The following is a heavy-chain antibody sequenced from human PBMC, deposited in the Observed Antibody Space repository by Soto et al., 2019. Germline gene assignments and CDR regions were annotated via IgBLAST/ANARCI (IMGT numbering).Heavy chain of an antibody. D-gene: IGHD5-12*01. CDR1: GGSISTYY. CDR2: IYYSGST. Sequence: SETLYLTCTVSGGSISTYYWSWIRQSPGKGLEWIGYIYYSGSTNYNPSLESHVTISKDTSKDQLFLRLSSVTAADTAVYYCARGGLVASLYWYFDVWGRGSLVTVSS. J-gene: IGHJ2*01. CDR3: ARGGLVASLYWYFDV. V-gene: IGHV4-59*08.